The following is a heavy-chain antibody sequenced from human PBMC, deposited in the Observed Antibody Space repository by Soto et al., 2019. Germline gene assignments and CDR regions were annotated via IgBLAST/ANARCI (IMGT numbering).Heavy chain of an antibody. V-gene: IGHV4-59*01. CDR1: GGSISGSY. CDR2: VYYTGST. CDR3: SRSVAVPGAHIDY. J-gene: IGHJ4*02. Sequence: SETLSLTCSVSGGSISGSYWSWIRQSPGKGLEWLGYVYYTGSTNYSPSLRSRVSISVDTSKNEFSLRLSSVTAADTAVYFCSRSVAVPGAHIDYWGQGTQVTVSS. D-gene: IGHD6-19*01.